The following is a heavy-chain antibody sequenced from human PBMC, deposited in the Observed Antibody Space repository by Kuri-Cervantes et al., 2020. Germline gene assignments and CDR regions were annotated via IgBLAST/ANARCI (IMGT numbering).Heavy chain of an antibody. Sequence: GGSRRLSCAAAGFTFSSYSMNWVRQAPGKGLEWVSVISYDGSNKYYADSVKGRFTISRDNSKNTLYLQMNSLRAEDTAVYYCAKDNIRYYDILTGLVYWGQGTLVTVSS. CDR2: ISYDGSNK. CDR3: AKDNIRYYDILTGLVY. CDR1: GFTFSSYS. V-gene: IGHV3-30*18. J-gene: IGHJ4*02. D-gene: IGHD3-9*01.